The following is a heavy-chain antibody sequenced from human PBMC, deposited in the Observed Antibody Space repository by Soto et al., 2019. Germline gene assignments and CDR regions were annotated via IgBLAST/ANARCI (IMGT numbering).Heavy chain of an antibody. D-gene: IGHD6-6*01. CDR2: IYYSGST. V-gene: IGHV4-39*01. CDR3: ARGIAARPPLYYYYYMDV. Sequence: SETLSLTCTVSGGSISSSSYYWGWIRQPPGKGLEWIGSIYYSGSTYYNPSLKSRVTISVDTSKNQFSLKLSSVTAADTAVYYCARGIAARPPLYYYYYMDVWGKGTTVTVSS. CDR1: GGSISSSSYY. J-gene: IGHJ6*03.